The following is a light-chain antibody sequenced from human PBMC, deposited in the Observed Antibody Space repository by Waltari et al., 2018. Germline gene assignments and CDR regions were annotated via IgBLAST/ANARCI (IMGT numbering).Light chain of an antibody. V-gene: IGKV3-11*01. J-gene: IGKJ4*01. Sequence: VLTQSPPTLSLSPGERATLSCRASHTVHNYLAWYHQKPGQPPRLLIYDASNSATGIPSRFSGSGSETDFTLTISSLEPEDFAVYYCQQRNTWPLTFGGGTTVEI. CDR2: DAS. CDR1: HTVHNY. CDR3: QQRNTWPLT.